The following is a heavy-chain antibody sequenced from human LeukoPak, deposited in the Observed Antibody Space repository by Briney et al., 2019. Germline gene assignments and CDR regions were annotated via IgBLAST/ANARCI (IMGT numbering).Heavy chain of an antibody. Sequence: PGGSLRLSCAASGFTFSSYGMHWVRQAPGKGLEWVAVIWYDGSNKYYADSVKGRFTISRDNSKNTLYLQMNSLRAEDTAVYYCARDGDSSGYLEDYWGRGTLVTVSS. CDR3: ARDGDSSGYLEDY. V-gene: IGHV3-33*01. CDR1: GFTFSSYG. J-gene: IGHJ4*02. CDR2: IWYDGSNK. D-gene: IGHD3-22*01.